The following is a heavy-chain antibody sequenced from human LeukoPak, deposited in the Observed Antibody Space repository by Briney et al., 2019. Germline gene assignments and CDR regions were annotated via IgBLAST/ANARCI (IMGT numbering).Heavy chain of an antibody. Sequence: SCKASGGTFSSYAISWVRQAPGKGLEWVAVISYDGSNKYYADSVKGRFTISRDNSKNTLYLQMNSLRAEDTAVYYCARPDGGAFDIWGQGTMVTVSS. V-gene: IGHV3-30-3*01. CDR2: ISYDGSNK. J-gene: IGHJ3*02. CDR3: ARPDGGAFDI. D-gene: IGHD3-16*01. CDR1: GGTFSSYA.